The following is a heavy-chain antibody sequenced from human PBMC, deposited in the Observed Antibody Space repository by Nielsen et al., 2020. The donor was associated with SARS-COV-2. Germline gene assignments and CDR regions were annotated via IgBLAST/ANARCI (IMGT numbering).Heavy chain of an antibody. V-gene: IGHV1-24*01. J-gene: IGHJ6*03. CDR2: FDAENGGT. Sequence: ASVKVSCKVSGYRLSEIGMHWVRQGPGKGLEWMGGFDAENGGTVFAQKFQGRVSMTEDTSTDTAYMELRSLRSDDTAVYYCARAQGSQLYYYYYMDVWGKGTTVTVSS. D-gene: IGHD1-1*01. CDR3: ARAQGSQLYYYYYMDV. CDR1: GYRLSEIG.